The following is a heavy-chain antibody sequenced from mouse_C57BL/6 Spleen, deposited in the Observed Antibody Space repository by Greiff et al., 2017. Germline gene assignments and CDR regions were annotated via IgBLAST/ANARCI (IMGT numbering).Heavy chain of an antibody. J-gene: IGHJ4*01. CDR1: GYTFTSYW. Sequence: QVQLQQPGAELVKPGASVKLSCKASGYTFTSYWMHWVKQRPGQGLEWIGMIHPTSGSTNYNEKFKSKATLTVDKSSSTAYMQLSSLTSEDSAVYYCARGDSNYAMDYWGQGTSVTVSS. D-gene: IGHD2-5*01. CDR2: IHPTSGST. V-gene: IGHV1-64*01. CDR3: ARGDSNYAMDY.